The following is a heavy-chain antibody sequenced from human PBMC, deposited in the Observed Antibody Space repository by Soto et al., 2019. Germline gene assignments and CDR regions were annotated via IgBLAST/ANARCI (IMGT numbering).Heavy chain of an antibody. J-gene: IGHJ6*02. V-gene: IGHV3-73*02. CDR3: TSSALIDYYYYYGMDV. CDR1: GFTFSGSA. D-gene: IGHD3-22*01. CDR2: IRGKANSYAT. Sequence: EVQLVESGGGLVQPGGSLKLSCAASGFTFSGSAMHWVRQASGKGLEWVGRIRGKANSYATAYAASVKGRFTISRDDSKNTASLQMNSLKTEDSAVYYCTSSALIDYYYYYGMDVWGQGTTVTVSS.